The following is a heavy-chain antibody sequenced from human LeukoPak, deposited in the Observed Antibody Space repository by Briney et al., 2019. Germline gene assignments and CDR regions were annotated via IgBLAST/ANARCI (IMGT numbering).Heavy chain of an antibody. V-gene: IGHV1-69*13. J-gene: IGHJ4*02. Sequence: SVKVSCKASGGTFISYAISWVRQAPGQGLEWMGGIIPIFGTANYAQKFQGRVTITADESTSTAYMELSSLRSEDTAMYYCASSYCSSTSCQRAFDYWGQGTLVTVSS. CDR3: ASSYCSSTSCQRAFDY. CDR2: IIPIFGTA. CDR1: GGTFISYA. D-gene: IGHD2-2*01.